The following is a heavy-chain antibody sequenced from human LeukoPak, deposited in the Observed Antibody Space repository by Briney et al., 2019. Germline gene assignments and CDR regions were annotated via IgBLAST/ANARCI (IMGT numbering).Heavy chain of an antibody. Sequence: PGGSLRLSCAASWVTVSSNYMSWVRQAPGKGLEWVSAITSSGGSTYYAGSVKGRFTISRDGSKNTLYLQMNTLRAEDTAVYYCAKPRVTFGSGNYPFDYWGQGTLVTVSS. CDR3: AKPRVTFGSGNYPFDY. D-gene: IGHD3-10*01. J-gene: IGHJ4*02. CDR1: WVTVSSNY. V-gene: IGHV3-23*01. CDR2: ITSSGGST.